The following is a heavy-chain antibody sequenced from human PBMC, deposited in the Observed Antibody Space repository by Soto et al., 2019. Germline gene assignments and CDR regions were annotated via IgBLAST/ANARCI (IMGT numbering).Heavy chain of an antibody. V-gene: IGHV3-48*02. CDR1: GFTFSNYS. CDR3: ARDLGTSIAEELDY. Sequence: GGSLRLSCAVSGFTFSNYSMNWVRRAPGKGLEWVSFISRSSGTTHHADSVWGRFTISRDNAKNSLYLQMNSLRDEDTAVYYCARDLGTSIAEELDYWGQGTLVTVSS. J-gene: IGHJ4*02. CDR2: ISRSSGTT. D-gene: IGHD6-6*01.